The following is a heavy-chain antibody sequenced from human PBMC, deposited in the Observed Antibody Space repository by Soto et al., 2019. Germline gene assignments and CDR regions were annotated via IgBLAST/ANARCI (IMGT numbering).Heavy chain of an antibody. V-gene: IGHV1-69*13. J-gene: IGHJ5*02. D-gene: IGHD6-6*01. CDR3: AREGLEYSTSGYNWFDP. CDR1: GGTFSSYT. CDR2: ITPIFGTA. Sequence: ASVKVSCKASGGTFSSYTITWVRQAPGQGLEWIGGITPIFGTANYAQKFQGRVTITADELRSTAYMELSSLRSEDTAVYYCAREGLEYSTSGYNWFDPWGQGTLVTAPQ.